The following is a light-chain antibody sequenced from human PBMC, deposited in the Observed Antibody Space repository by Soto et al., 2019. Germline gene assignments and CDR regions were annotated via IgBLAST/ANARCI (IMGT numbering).Light chain of an antibody. CDR2: EVT. CDR3: CADAGSSTYV. V-gene: IGLV2-23*02. CDR1: SSDVGSYNF. Sequence: QSVLTQPASVSGSPGQSITISCTRTSSDVGSYNFVSWYQQHPGKAPKDVIYEVTKRPSGVSSRFSGSKSGNTASLTISGLQADDEADYYCCADAGSSTYVFGTGTKVTVL. J-gene: IGLJ1*01.